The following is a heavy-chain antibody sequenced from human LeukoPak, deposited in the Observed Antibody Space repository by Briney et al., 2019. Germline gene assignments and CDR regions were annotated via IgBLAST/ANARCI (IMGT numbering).Heavy chain of an antibody. V-gene: IGHV3-23*01. Sequence: PGGSLRLSCAASGFTFSSYGMSWVRQAPGKGLEWVSGISGSGGSTNYADSVKGRFTISRDNSKNTLYLQMNSLRAEDTAVYYCTKRGGGSGYARFDYWGQGTLVTVSS. CDR2: ISGSGGST. CDR1: GFTFSSYG. D-gene: IGHD3-22*01. CDR3: TKRGGGSGYARFDY. J-gene: IGHJ4*02.